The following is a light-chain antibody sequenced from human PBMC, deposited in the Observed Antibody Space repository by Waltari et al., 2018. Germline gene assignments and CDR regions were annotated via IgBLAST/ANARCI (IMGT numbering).Light chain of an antibody. CDR1: QSLLHTNGKTY. CDR3: MQSMQAPIT. Sequence: DIVMTQTPLSLSVTPGQPASISCKSSQSLLHTNGKTYLYWFLQKPGQPPQPLIYEVSNRFSGVPYRFSGSESGTYFTRKISRVEAEDVGVYYCMQSMQAPITFGQGTRLEI. J-gene: IGKJ5*01. CDR2: EVS. V-gene: IGKV2D-29*01.